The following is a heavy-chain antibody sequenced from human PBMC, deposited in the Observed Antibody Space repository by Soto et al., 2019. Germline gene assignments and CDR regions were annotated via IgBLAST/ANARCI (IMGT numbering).Heavy chain of an antibody. V-gene: IGHV1-18*01. Sequence: ASVKVCCKASGDTFTIYGISWLRQAPGQGHERMGWISAYNGNTNYAQKIRGRVTMTTDTSTSTASMELRSRRSDHTAVYYCARALLVVCYYYYGMDVWGQGTTVTVSS. CDR1: GDTFTIYG. CDR3: ARALLVVCYYYYGMDV. D-gene: IGHD2-2*01. CDR2: ISAYNGNT. J-gene: IGHJ6*02.